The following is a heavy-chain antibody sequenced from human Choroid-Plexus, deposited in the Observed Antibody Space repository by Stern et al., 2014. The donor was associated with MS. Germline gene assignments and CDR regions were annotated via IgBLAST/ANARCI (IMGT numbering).Heavy chain of an antibody. CDR3: AKDRQYLTYFFDH. V-gene: IGHV3-30*18. CDR2: VSYDGSNK. D-gene: IGHD2/OR15-2a*01. J-gene: IGHJ5*02. Sequence: MQLVESGGGVVQPGRPLRLSCVASGFTLGSCAMPWVRQAPGKGLEWVAGVSYDGSNKYYADSVKGRFTISRDNSQNTLYMQMSSLRPEDTAVYYCAKDRQYLTYFFDHWGQGSLVTVSS. CDR1: GFTLGSCA.